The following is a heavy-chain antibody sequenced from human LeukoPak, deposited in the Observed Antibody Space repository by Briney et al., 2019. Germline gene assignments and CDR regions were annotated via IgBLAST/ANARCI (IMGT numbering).Heavy chain of an antibody. CDR2: ISGSGGST. J-gene: IGHJ4*02. Sequence: GGSLRLSCAASGFTFSSCAMSWVRQAPGEGLEWVSTISGSGGSTYYADSVKGRFTISRDNSKNTLYLQMNSLRAEDTAVYYCAIPWGYCSGGSCSFPNYFDYWGQGTLVTVSS. CDR3: AIPWGYCSGGSCSFPNYFDY. D-gene: IGHD2-15*01. CDR1: GFTFSSCA. V-gene: IGHV3-23*01.